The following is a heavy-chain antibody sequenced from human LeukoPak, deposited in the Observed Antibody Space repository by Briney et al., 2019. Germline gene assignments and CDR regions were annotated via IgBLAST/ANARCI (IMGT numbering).Heavy chain of an antibody. CDR3: ARDIVDYYDSSGDRSNWFDP. J-gene: IGHJ5*02. Sequence: PSETLSLTCTVSGGSISSYYWSWIRQPPGKGLEWIGYIYYSGSTNYNPSLESRVTISVDTSKNQFSLKLSSVTAADTAVYDCARDIVDYYDSSGDRSNWFDPWGQGTLVTVSS. CDR2: IYYSGST. V-gene: IGHV4-59*01. CDR1: GGSISSYY. D-gene: IGHD3-22*01.